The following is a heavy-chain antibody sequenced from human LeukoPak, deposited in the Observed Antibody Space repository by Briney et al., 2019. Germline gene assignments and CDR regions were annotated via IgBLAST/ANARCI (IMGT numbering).Heavy chain of an antibody. J-gene: IGHJ4*02. D-gene: IGHD3-22*01. V-gene: IGHV3-48*03. CDR3: ARDLGPTHYYYDSSGHN. CDR1: GFTFSSYE. CDR2: ISSSGGTI. Sequence: PGGSLRLSCAASGFTFSSYEMNWVRQAPGKGLEWVSYISSSGGTIYYADSVKGRFTISRDNAKNSLYRQMNSLRAEDTAVYYCARDLGPTHYYYDSSGHNWGQGTLVTVSS.